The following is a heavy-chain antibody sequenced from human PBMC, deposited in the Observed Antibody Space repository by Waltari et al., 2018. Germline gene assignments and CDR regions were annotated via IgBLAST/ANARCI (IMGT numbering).Heavy chain of an antibody. J-gene: IGHJ4*02. Sequence: EVQLVESGGGFVHPGGALRLSCAASGFAVRSNHMAWVRQAPGKGLEWGSIIYSAGSTYYEDSVMGRFTISRDISKNTLHLQMNRLTTEDTATYYCATARDEQTAMVYFDHWGEGSLVSVSS. CDR3: ATARDEQTAMVYFDH. CDR1: GFAVRSNH. CDR2: IYSAGST. V-gene: IGHV3-66*02. D-gene: IGHD5-18*01.